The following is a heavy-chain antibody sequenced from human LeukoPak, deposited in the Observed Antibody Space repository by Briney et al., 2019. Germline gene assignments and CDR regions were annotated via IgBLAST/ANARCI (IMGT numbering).Heavy chain of an antibody. Sequence: GGSLRLSCAASGFTFSSYAMSWVRQAPGKGLEWVSAISGSGGSTYYADSVKGRFTISRDNSKNTLYLQMNSLRAEDTAVYYCAKDCSPEQWLVQGPFDYWGQGTLVTVSS. V-gene: IGHV3-23*01. CDR3: AKDCSPEQWLVQGPFDY. CDR2: ISGSGGST. CDR1: GFTFSSYA. J-gene: IGHJ4*02. D-gene: IGHD6-19*01.